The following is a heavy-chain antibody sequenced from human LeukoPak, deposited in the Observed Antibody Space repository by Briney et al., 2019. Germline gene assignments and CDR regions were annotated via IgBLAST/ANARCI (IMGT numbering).Heavy chain of an antibody. CDR3: ARVRVTYYYDRSGPYYFDY. CDR2: IYHSGST. Sequence: SETLSLTCTVSGYSISSGYYWGWIRQPPGKGLEWIGSIYHSGSTYYNPSLKSRVTISVDTSKNQFSLKLSSVTAADTAVYYCARVRVTYYYDRSGPYYFDYWGQGTLVTVSS. CDR1: GYSISSGYY. D-gene: IGHD3-22*01. J-gene: IGHJ4*02. V-gene: IGHV4-38-2*02.